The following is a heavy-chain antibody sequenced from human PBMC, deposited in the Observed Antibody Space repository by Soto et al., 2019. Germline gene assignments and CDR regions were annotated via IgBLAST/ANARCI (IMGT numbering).Heavy chain of an antibody. CDR2: ISGDGGST. V-gene: IGHV3-23*01. D-gene: IGHD2-2*01. J-gene: IGHJ4*02. Sequence: PWESXRLSCSSSVFTLVNYAMGWVRQAPGKGLEWVSAISGDGGSTYYADSVTGRFTISRDNSKNTLYLKMNRLRAEDTAVYYCAIPSGLPLHGPDYWGQGTLVTVSS. CDR1: VFTLVNYA. CDR3: AIPSGLPLHGPDY.